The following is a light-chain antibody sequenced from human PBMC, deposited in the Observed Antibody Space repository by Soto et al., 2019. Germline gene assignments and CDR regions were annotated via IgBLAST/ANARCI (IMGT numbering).Light chain of an antibody. Sequence: QSVLSQPPSVSGTPGQTVTISCSGGTSNIGTNYVYWFQQLPGTAPTLLIYQNDQRPSGVPERFSGSKSGTSASLAINGLRPEDEADYYCSSYAGRNTWVFGGGTKLTVL. J-gene: IGLJ3*02. CDR1: TSNIGTNY. V-gene: IGLV1-47*01. CDR3: SSYAGRNTWV. CDR2: QND.